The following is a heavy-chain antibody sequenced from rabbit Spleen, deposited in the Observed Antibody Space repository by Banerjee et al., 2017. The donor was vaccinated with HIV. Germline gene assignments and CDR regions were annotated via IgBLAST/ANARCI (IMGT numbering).Heavy chain of an antibody. CDR3: ARGADSHGYGWSL. V-gene: IGHV1S45*01. D-gene: IGHD6-1*01. J-gene: IGHJ6*01. CDR2: IYAGSSGST. Sequence: QEQLVESGGGLVKPGASLTLTCKASGFSFNSGYDMCWVRQAPGKGLEWIACIYAGSSGSTYSATWAKGRFTISKTSSTTVTLQMTSLTAADTATYFCARGADSHGYGWSLWGPGTLVTVS. CDR1: GFSFNSGYD.